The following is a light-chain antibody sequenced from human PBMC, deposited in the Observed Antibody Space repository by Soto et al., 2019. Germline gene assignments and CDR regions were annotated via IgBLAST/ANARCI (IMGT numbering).Light chain of an antibody. CDR2: ATS. J-gene: IGKJ4*01. CDR1: QDISNY. CDR3: QQVNSYPLT. V-gene: IGKV1-9*01. Sequence: DIQLTQSPSFLSASVGDRVTITCRASQDISNYLAWYQQKPGKAPNFLLYATSTFQSGVPSRFSGSGSGTQFTLTISRLQPEDFATYYCQQVNSYPLTFGGGTKVEIK.